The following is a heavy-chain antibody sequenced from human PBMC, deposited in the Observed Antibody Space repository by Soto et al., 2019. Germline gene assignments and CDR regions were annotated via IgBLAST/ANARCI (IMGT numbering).Heavy chain of an antibody. CDR3: ARDLIRQQLLPSPLYYYYYGMDV. Sequence: GGSLRLSCAASGFTFSSYGMHWIRQAPGKGLEWVAVIWYDGSNKYYADSVKGRFTISRDNSKNTLYLQMNSLRAEDTAVYYCARDLIRQQLLPSPLYYYYYGMDVWGQGTTVTVSS. CDR2: IWYDGSNK. V-gene: IGHV3-33*01. J-gene: IGHJ6*02. D-gene: IGHD6-13*01. CDR1: GFTFSSYG.